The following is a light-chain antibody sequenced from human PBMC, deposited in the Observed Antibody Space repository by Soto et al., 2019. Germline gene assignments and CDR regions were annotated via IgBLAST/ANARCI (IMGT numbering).Light chain of an antibody. Sequence: QSVLTQPASVSGSPGQSIAISCTGTSSDVGGYSYVSWYQQQPGKAPKLMISEVSNRPSGVSDRFSGSKSGNTASLTISGLQTEDEADYYCASYTASSTYVFGTGTKLTVL. V-gene: IGLV2-14*01. J-gene: IGLJ1*01. CDR1: SSDVGGYSY. CDR2: EVS. CDR3: ASYTASSTYV.